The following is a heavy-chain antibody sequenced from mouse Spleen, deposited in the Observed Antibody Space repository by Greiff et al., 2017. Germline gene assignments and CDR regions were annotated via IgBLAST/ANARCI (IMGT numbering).Heavy chain of an antibody. CDR1: GYSFTGYY. J-gene: IGHJ3*01. D-gene: IGHD1-1*01. V-gene: IGHV1-42*01. Sequence: EVQLQESGPELVKPGASVKISCKASGYSFTGYYMNWVKQSPEKSLEWIGEINPSTGGTTYNQKFKAKATLTVDKSSSTAYMQLKSLTSEDSAVYYCARRGGSSYGAYWGQGTLVTVSA. CDR2: INPSTGGT. CDR3: ARRGGSSYGAY.